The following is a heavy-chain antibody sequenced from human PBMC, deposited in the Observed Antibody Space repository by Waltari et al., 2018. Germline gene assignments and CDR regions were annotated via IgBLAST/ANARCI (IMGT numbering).Heavy chain of an antibody. CDR1: GYTLTELS. CDR3: ATVSIAVAGNYYYYGMDV. V-gene: IGHV1-24*01. Sequence: QVQLVQSGAEVKKPGASVKVSCKVSGYTLTELSMHWVRQAPGKGLEWMGGFEPEDGETIYAQKFQGRVTMTEDTSTDTAYMELSSLRSEDTAVYYCATVSIAVAGNYYYYGMDVWGQGTTVTVSS. CDR2: FEPEDGET. J-gene: IGHJ6*02. D-gene: IGHD6-19*01.